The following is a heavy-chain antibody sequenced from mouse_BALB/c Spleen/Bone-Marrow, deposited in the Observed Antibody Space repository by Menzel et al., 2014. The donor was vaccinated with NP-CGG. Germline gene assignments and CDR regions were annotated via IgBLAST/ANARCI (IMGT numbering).Heavy chain of an antibody. Sequence: QVQLQQSGAELVKPGASVKLSCKASGYTFTTYWMHWVRLRPGQGFEWIGEINPSNGGTSYNEKFKRQATLTVDKSSSSAYMQLTSLTSEDSAVYYCTLEFGITTKDFYALAYWGQGTSVTVSP. CDR1: GYTFTTYW. CDR2: INPSNGGT. CDR3: TLEFGITTKDFYALAY. D-gene: IGHD2-4*01. J-gene: IGHJ4*01. V-gene: IGHV1S16*01.